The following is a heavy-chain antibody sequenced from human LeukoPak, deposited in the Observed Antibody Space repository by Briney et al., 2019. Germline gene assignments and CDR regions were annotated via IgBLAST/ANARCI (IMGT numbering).Heavy chain of an antibody. Sequence: ASVKVSCKASGYTFTGYYMHWVRQAPGQGLEWMGWINPNSGGTNYAQKFQGRVTMTRDTSISTAYMELSRLRSDDTAVYYCAKEGSSSWYLDDYWGQGTLVTVSS. CDR3: AKEGSSSWYLDDY. CDR1: GYTFTGYY. CDR2: INPNSGGT. D-gene: IGHD6-13*01. J-gene: IGHJ4*02. V-gene: IGHV1-2*02.